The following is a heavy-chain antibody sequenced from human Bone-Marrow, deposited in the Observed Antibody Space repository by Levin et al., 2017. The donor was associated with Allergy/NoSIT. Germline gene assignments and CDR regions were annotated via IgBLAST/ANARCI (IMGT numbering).Heavy chain of an antibody. CDR2: IGRTGSPI. D-gene: IGHD1-26*01. CDR1: GFTFGDYY. V-gene: IGHV3-11*01. CDR3: AKAVSGRWAVVDS. Sequence: PGGSLRLSCAASGFTFGDYYMNWIRQTPGKELQWVSYIGRTGSPIYYSDSVKGRFTVSRDNAKNSLFLQMNSLRVDDTAVYYCAKAVSGRWAVVDSWGQGTLVTVSS. J-gene: IGHJ4*02.